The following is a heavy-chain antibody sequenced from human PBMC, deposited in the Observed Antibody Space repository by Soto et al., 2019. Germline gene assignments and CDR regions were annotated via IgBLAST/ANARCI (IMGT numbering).Heavy chain of an antibody. CDR3: ASGQSTMLWWGLDYYYYFYGMDV. V-gene: IGHV1-8*01. J-gene: IGHJ6*02. CDR1: GYSFTSYE. D-gene: IGHD2-8*01. Sequence: VKVSCKACGYSFTSYEITWVRQATGQGREWMGWMNPNSGNTGYAQKSQRRVTMTMNTSISTAYMELSSLRSEDTAVYYCASGQSTMLWWGLDYYYYFYGMDVWAQGTTVTVPS. CDR2: MNPNSGNT.